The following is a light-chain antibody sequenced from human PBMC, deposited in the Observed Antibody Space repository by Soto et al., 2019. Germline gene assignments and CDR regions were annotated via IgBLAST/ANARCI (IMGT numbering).Light chain of an antibody. CDR3: QSYDSSLSGVV. Sequence: QSALTQPPSVSGAPGQRVTISCTGSSSNIGAGYDVHWYQQLPGTSPKLLIYGNSNRPSGVPDRFSGSKSGTSASLAITGLQAEYEADYYCQSYDSSLSGVVFGGGTKVTVL. CDR2: GNS. J-gene: IGLJ2*01. CDR1: SSNIGAGYD. V-gene: IGLV1-40*01.